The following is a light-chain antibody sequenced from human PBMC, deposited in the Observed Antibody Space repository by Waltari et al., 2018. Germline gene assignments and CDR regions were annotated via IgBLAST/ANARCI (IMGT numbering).Light chain of an antibody. CDR3: CSHTSSNTLI. J-gene: IGLJ2*01. V-gene: IGLV2-18*02. CDR1: SSDVGSYNR. CDR2: EVS. Sequence: QSGLTQPPSVSGSPGQSVTISCTGTSSDVGSYNRVSWYQQSPGTSPRLMIYEVSSRPSASPDRFSGSKSGNTASLTISGLQAEDEGDYYCCSHTSSNTLIFGGGTKVSVL.